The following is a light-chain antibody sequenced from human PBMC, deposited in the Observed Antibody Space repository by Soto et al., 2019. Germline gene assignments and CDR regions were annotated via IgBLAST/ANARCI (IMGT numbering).Light chain of an antibody. CDR2: DVS. CDR3: SLYTSSEV. CDR1: SSDVGGYNY. V-gene: IGLV2-14*01. J-gene: IGLJ1*01. Sequence: QSALTQPASVSGSPGQSITISCTGTSSDVGGYNYVSWYQQHPGKAPKLMIYDVSNRPSGVSNRFSGSKSGNTASLTISGLQAEDEADYYCSLYTSSEVFGTGTKLTVL.